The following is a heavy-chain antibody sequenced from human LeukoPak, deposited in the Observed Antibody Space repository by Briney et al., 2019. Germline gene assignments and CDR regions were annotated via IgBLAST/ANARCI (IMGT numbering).Heavy chain of an antibody. V-gene: IGHV1-24*01. J-gene: IGHJ4*02. D-gene: IGHD3-10*01. CDR2: FDPEDGET. CDR1: GYTLTELS. Sequence: ASVKVSCKVSGYTLTELSMHWVRQAPGKGLEWMGGFDPEDGETIYAQKFQGRVTMTEDTSTDTAYMELSSLRSEDTAVYYCTRGWFGELPADHWGQGTLVTVSS. CDR3: TRGWFGELPADH.